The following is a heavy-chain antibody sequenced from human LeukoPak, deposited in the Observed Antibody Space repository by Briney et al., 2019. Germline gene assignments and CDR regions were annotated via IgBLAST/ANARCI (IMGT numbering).Heavy chain of an antibody. D-gene: IGHD5-12*01. V-gene: IGHV4-30-4*01. CDR1: GGSISSGDYY. CDR3: ARVSTSGYDNHFDY. CDR2: IYYSGST. J-gene: IGHJ4*02. Sequence: SQTLSLTCTVSGGSISSGDYYWSWIRQPPGKGLEWIGYIYYSGSTYYNPSLKSRVTISVDASKNQFSLKLSSVTAADTAVYYCARVSTSGYDNHFDYWGQGTLVTVSS.